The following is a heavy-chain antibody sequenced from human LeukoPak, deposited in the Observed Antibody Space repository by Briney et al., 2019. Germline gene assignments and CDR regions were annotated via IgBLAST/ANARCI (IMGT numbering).Heavy chain of an antibody. Sequence: ASVKVSCKASGYTFTGYYMHWVRQAPGQGLEWMGRINPNSGGTNYAQKFQGRVTMTRDTSISTAYMELSRLRFDDTAVYYCVLYDSSGYYYFDYWGQGTLVTVSS. D-gene: IGHD3-22*01. CDR1: GYTFTGYY. CDR3: VLYDSSGYYYFDY. J-gene: IGHJ4*02. CDR2: INPNSGGT. V-gene: IGHV1-2*06.